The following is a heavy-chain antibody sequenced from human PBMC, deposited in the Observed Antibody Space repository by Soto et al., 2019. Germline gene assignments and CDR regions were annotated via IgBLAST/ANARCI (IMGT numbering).Heavy chain of an antibody. CDR3: ARGEQLYHYYYGMDV. Sequence: ASVKVSCKAFGYSITTHAMIQVRQAPGQRPEWMGWINTGNGNTRYSPKFQGRVNITRDTSASTAYMELSSLKSEDTAVYYCARGEQLYHYYYGMDVWGQGSTVTVSS. CDR1: GYSITTHA. V-gene: IGHV1-3*04. J-gene: IGHJ6*02. CDR2: INTGNGNT.